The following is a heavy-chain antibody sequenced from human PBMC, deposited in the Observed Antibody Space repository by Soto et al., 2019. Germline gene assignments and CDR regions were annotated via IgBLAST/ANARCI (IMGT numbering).Heavy chain of an antibody. D-gene: IGHD2-21*02. CDR1: GFSLSNARMG. J-gene: IGHJ5*02. V-gene: IGHV2-26*01. CDR3: ARSFLAYCGGDCSPGWFDP. Sequence: QVTLKESGPVLVKPTETLTLTCTVSGFSLSNARMGVSWIRQPPGKALEWLAHIFSNDEKSYSTSLKSRLTISKDTAKSQVLLTMTNTDPVDTATYYCARSFLAYCGGDCSPGWFDPWGQGTLVTVSS. CDR2: IFSNDEK.